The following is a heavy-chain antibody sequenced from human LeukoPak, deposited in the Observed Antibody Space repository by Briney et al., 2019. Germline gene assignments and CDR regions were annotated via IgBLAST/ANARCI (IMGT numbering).Heavy chain of an antibody. D-gene: IGHD2-15*01. CDR3: ARCALGPSAVAVAATPQCWFDP. V-gene: IGHV1-2*02. Sequence: ASVKVSCKASGYTFTGYYMHWVRQAPGQGLEWMGWINPNSGGTNYAQKFQGRVTMTRDTSISTAYMELSRLRSDDTAVYYCARCALGPSAVAVAATPQCWFDPWGQGTLVTVSS. CDR1: GYTFTGYY. J-gene: IGHJ5*02. CDR2: INPNSGGT.